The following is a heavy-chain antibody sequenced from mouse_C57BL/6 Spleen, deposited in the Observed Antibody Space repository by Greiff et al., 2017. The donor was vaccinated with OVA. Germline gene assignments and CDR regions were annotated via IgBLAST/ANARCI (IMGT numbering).Heavy chain of an antibody. CDR1: GYTFTSYW. CDR2: IHPNSGST. CDR3: AREGTYYGSSYFDD. J-gene: IGHJ2*01. D-gene: IGHD1-1*01. Sequence: VQLQQPGAELVKPGASVKLSCKASGYTFTSYWMHWVKQRPGQGLEWIGMIHPNSGSTNYNEKFKSKATLTVDKSASTAYMQLSSLASDDSAVYYCAREGTYYGSSYFDDWGQGTTLTVSS. V-gene: IGHV1-64*01.